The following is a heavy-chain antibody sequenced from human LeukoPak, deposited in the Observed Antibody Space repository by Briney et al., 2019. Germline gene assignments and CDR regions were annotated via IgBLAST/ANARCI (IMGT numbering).Heavy chain of an antibody. D-gene: IGHD6-6*01. CDR2: IKQDGSKK. V-gene: IGHV3-7*03. CDR1: GFPFSSYW. CDR3: ARATYVSSSQSLGY. J-gene: IGHJ4*02. Sequence: GGSLRLSCVASGFPFSSYWMTWVRQAPGKGLEWVANIKQDGSKKSYVDSVKGRFTISRDNAKNSLYLQMSSLRVEDTAVYYCARATYVSSSQSLGYWGQGTLVTVSS.